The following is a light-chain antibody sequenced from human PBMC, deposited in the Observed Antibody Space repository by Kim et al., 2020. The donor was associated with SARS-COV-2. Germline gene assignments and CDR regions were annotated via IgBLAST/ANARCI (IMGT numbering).Light chain of an antibody. J-gene: IGLJ1*01. Sequence: ELTQPPSASGTPGQRVTISCSGSSSNIGSNYVYWYQQLPGTAPKLLIYRNNQRPSGVPDRFSGSKSGTSASLAISGLRSEDEADYYCAAWDDSLRVFGTGTKVTVL. CDR1: SSNIGSNY. V-gene: IGLV1-47*01. CDR2: RNN. CDR3: AAWDDSLRV.